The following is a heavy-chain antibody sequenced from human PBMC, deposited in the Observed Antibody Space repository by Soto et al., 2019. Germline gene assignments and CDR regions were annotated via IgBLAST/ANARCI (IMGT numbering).Heavy chain of an antibody. D-gene: IGHD6-13*01. J-gene: IGHJ4*02. Sequence: EVQLVESGGGLVQTGGSLRLSCAAYGFTLSSYAMHWVRQAPGKGLEYVSAISSNGGSTYYANSGKGRFTICRDNSKHTLYLQKGSLRAEDMAVYYCARYDRTEGSSWYEGDYYFDYWGQGTLVTVSS. CDR1: GFTLSSYA. CDR3: ARYDRTEGSSWYEGDYYFDY. V-gene: IGHV3-64*01. CDR2: ISSNGGST.